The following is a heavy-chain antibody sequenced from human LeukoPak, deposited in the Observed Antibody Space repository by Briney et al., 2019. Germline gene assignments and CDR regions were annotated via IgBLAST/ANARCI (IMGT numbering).Heavy chain of an antibody. J-gene: IGHJ6*03. V-gene: IGHV4-38-2*01. CDR1: GHSISSGYY. Sequence: PSETLSLTCSVSGHSISSGYYWGWIRQPPGKGLEWIGTMYHRGSTYYNPSLKSRVTMSGDTSKNHFSLKLSSVIAADAAVYYCARHRGDISNPRYYFYYMDVWGKGTTVTVSS. CDR2: MYHRGST. CDR3: ARHRGDISNPRYYFYYMDV. D-gene: IGHD2-21*02.